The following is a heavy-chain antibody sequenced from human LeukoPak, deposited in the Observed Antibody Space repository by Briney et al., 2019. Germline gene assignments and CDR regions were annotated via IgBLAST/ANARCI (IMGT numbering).Heavy chain of an antibody. CDR2: INNDGSTT. J-gene: IGHJ4*02. CDR3: ARDLVVATGPDY. D-gene: IGHD5-12*01. V-gene: IGHV3-74*01. Sequence: GGSLRLSCAASGFTLSRYWMHWVRQAPGKGLVWVSRINNDGSTTNYADSVKGRFTISRDNAKNTLYLQMNSLRAEDTAVYYCARDLVVATGPDYWGQGTLVTVSS. CDR1: GFTLSRYW.